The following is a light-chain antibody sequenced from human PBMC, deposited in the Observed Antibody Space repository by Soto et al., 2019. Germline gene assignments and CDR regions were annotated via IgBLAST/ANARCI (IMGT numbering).Light chain of an antibody. CDR2: TND. Sequence: QSVLTQPPSASGTPGQRVTISWSGSSSNIGSNTVNWYQQLPGTAPKLLIYTNDQRPSGVPDRFSGSKSGTSASLAISGRQFEDEADSHCSSWDDNLDAEVFGAGTKLTVL. V-gene: IGLV1-44*01. CDR3: SSWDDNLDAEV. J-gene: IGLJ1*01. CDR1: SSNIGSNT.